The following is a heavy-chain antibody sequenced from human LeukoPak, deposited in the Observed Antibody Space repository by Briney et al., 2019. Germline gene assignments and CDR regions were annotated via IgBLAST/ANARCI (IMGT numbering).Heavy chain of an antibody. Sequence: PGGSLRLSCAASGFTFSSYSMNWVRQAPGKGLEWVSSISSSSSYIYYADSEKGRFTISRDNAKNSLYLQMNSLRAEDTAVYYCAREFRDIVVVTAILDDAFDIWGQGTMVTVSS. V-gene: IGHV3-21*01. D-gene: IGHD2-21*02. CDR3: AREFRDIVVVTAILDDAFDI. J-gene: IGHJ3*02. CDR1: GFTFSSYS. CDR2: ISSSSSYI.